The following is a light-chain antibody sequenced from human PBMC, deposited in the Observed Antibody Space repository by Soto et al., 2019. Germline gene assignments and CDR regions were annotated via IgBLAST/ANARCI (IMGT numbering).Light chain of an antibody. CDR2: AAS. CDR1: QGISNY. J-gene: IGKJ1*01. V-gene: IGKV1-27*01. Sequence: DIQMTQSPSSLCASVGDRVTITCRASQGISNYLAWYQQKPGKVPKLLIYAASTLQSGVPSRFSGSGSGTDFTLTISSLKPEDVATYYCQKYKRAPWTFGQGTKVEIK. CDR3: QKYKRAPWT.